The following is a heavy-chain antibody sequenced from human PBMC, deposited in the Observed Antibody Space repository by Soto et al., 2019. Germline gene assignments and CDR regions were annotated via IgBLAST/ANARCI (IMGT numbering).Heavy chain of an antibody. J-gene: IGHJ4*02. V-gene: IGHV3-74*01. CDR3: ASGAYYGDIRGY. Sequence: DVQLVEYGGGLVQPGRSLRLSCAASGFIFNNYWMHWVRQAPGKGLVWVSRINKDGSGTNYADSVRGRFTISRDNAENTLFLQMNSLRVEDTAVYYCASGAYYGDIRGYWGPGTLVTVSS. D-gene: IGHD4-17*01. CDR1: GFIFNNYW. CDR2: INKDGSGT.